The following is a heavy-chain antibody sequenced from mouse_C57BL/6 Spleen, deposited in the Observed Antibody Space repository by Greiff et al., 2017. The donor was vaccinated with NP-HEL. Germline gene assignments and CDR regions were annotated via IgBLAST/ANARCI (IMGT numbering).Heavy chain of an antibody. V-gene: IGHV1-85*01. J-gene: IGHJ1*03. CDR3: ARSHYYGSSYGWYFDV. CDR2: IYPRDGST. D-gene: IGHD1-1*01. CDR1: GYTFTSYD. Sequence: VQLQQSGPELVKPGASVKLSCKASGYTFTSYDINWVKQRPGQGLEWIGWIYPRDGSTKYNEKFKGKATLTVDTSSSTAYMELHSLTSEDSAVYFCARSHYYGSSYGWYFDVWGTGTTVTVSS.